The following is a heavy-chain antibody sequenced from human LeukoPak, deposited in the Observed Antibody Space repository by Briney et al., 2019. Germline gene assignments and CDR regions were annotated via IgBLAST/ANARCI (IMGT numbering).Heavy chain of an antibody. CDR2: ISSSGSTI. CDR1: GFTFSDYY. CDR3: AREGHTYGSDY. J-gene: IGHJ4*02. Sequence: GGSLRLSCAASGFTFSDYYMSWIRQAPGKGLEWVSYISSSGSTIYYADSVKGRFSISRDNGKNSLYLQLKSLRAEDTGIYYCAREGHTYGSDYWGQGTLVTVSS. D-gene: IGHD3-10*01. V-gene: IGHV3-11*01.